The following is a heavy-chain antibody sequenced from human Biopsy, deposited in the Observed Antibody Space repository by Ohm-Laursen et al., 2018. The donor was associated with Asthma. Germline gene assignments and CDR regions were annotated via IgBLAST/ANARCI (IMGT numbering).Heavy chain of an antibody. CDR3: ARDVVWFREVGGMDV. V-gene: IGHV3-30*03. D-gene: IGHD3-10*01. J-gene: IGHJ6*02. CDR1: GFTLTTYA. CDR2: ISYDGSTK. Sequence: SLRLSCAAPGFTLTTYAIHWVRQAPGKGLEWVAVISYDGSTKYSADSVKGRFIVSRDISKNILSLQMNSLRPEDTAVYYCARDVVWFREVGGMDVWGQGTTVTVSS.